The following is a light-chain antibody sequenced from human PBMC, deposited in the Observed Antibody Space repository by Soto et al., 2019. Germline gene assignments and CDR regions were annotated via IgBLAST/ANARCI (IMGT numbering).Light chain of an antibody. CDR1: SSDVGDYNY. J-gene: IGLJ2*01. CDR3: TSYTISSTPWV. Sequence: QSVLTQPASVSGSPGQSITISCTGTSSDVGDYNYVSWYQQHPGKAPKLMIYEVSKRPSGVSNRFSGSKSGNTASLTISGLQAEDEADYFCTSYTISSTPWVFGGGTKLTVL. V-gene: IGLV2-14*01. CDR2: EVS.